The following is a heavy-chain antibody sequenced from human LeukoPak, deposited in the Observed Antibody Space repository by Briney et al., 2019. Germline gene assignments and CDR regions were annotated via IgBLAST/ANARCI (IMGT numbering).Heavy chain of an antibody. Sequence: SETLSLTCTVSGGSISSYYWSWIRQPPGKGLEWIGYIYYSGSTNYNPSLKSRVTISVDTSKNQFSLKLSSVTAADTAVYYCARTGPLGVVIPTGAFDIWGQGTMVTVSS. D-gene: IGHD3-3*01. CDR2: IYYSGST. V-gene: IGHV4-59*01. CDR3: ARTGPLGVVIPTGAFDI. CDR1: GGSISSYY. J-gene: IGHJ3*02.